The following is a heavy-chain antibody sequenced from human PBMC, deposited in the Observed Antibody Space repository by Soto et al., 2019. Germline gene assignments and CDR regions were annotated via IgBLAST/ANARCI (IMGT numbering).Heavy chain of an antibody. CDR1: GGHLSGYY. Sequence: QVHLQESGPGLVKPSETLSLNCSVSGGHLSGYYWSWIRQPPGMGLEWIGSVYYTGSTKYNPSLNSRVTIAMDRPQNQFCLKLDSVTAADTAMYFCAGTIFSSSGPNRGQFDYWGDGAQVAVSS. CDR2: VYYTGST. D-gene: IGHD3-22*01. CDR3: AGTIFSSSGPNRGQFDY. J-gene: IGHJ4*01. V-gene: IGHV4-59*08.